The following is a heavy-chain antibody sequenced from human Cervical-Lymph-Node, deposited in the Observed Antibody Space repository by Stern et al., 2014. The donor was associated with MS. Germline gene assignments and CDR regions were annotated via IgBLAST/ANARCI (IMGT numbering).Heavy chain of an antibody. V-gene: IGHV3-23*04. J-gene: IGHJ4*02. D-gene: IGHD3-10*01. CDR2: ITGSGGNT. Sequence: VQLVQSGGGLVHPGGSLRLSCEASGFTFSSYTMTWLRQAPGKGLEWVSSITGSGGNTYYTHSVKGRFTISRDNSRNTVYLQVHSPRAEDTAVYHCAKDLPYASGRPDYWGQGTLVTVSS. CDR3: AKDLPYASGRPDY. CDR1: GFTFSSYT.